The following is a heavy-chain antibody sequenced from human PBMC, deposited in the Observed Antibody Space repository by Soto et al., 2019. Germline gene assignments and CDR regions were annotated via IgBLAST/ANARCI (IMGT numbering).Heavy chain of an antibody. Sequence: SSVKVSCKASGYIFITYGISWVRQAPGQGLEWMGRISPYNGNTNYAQNLQGRVTMTTVTSTSTAYMELRSLRSDDTAGYYCARDLEGSGSYYTDQWGQGTQVTVSS. J-gene: IGHJ1*01. CDR2: ISPYNGNT. V-gene: IGHV1-18*01. CDR1: GYIFITYG. D-gene: IGHD3-10*01. CDR3: ARDLEGSGSYYTDQ.